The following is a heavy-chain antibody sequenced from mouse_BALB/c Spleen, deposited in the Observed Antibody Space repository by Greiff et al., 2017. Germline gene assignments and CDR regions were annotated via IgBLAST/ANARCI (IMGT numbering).Heavy chain of an antibody. D-gene: IGHD3-2*01. CDR1: GYAFSSSW. V-gene: IGHV1-82*01. J-gene: IGHJ3*01. CDR3: ARDSSGYRFAY. CDR2: IFPGSGNT. Sequence: QVQLQQSGPELVKPGASVKISCKASGYAFSSSWMNWVKQRPGQGLEWIGWIFPGSGNTKYNEKFKGKATLTADTSSSTAYMQLSSLTSEDSAVYFCARDSSGYRFAYWGQGTLVTVSA.